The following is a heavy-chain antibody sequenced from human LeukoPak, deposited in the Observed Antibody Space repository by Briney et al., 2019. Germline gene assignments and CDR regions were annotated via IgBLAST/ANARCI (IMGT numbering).Heavy chain of an antibody. CDR1: GFTFSSYG. Sequence: GGSLRLSCAASGFTFSSYGMHWVRQAPGKGLEWVAVIWYDGSNKYYADSVKGRFTISRDNSKNTLYLQMNSLRAEDTAVYYCARDWVTMGQIPGYWGQGTLVTVSS. D-gene: IGHD3-10*01. V-gene: IGHV3-33*01. J-gene: IGHJ4*02. CDR3: ARDWVTMGQIPGY. CDR2: IWYDGSNK.